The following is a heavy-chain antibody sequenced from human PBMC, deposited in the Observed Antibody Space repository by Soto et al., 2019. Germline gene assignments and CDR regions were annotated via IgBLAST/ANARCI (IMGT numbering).Heavy chain of an antibody. D-gene: IGHD1-26*01. CDR1: GFTFSSYS. CDR2: IISSSSYI. Sequence: EVQLVESGGGLVKPGGSLRLSCAASGFTFSSYSMNWVRQAPGKGLEWVSSIISSSSYIYYADSVKGLFNSSRNNPKNSLERQMNSLRGEETAVYYCARVRGELQQYFDHWGQGTPVAVSS. V-gene: IGHV3-21*01. J-gene: IGHJ4*02. CDR3: ARVRGELQQYFDH.